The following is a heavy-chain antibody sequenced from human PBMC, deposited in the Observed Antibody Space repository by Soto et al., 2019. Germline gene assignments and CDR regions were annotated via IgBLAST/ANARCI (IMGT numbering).Heavy chain of an antibody. CDR1: GVSVSSGSYY. J-gene: IGHJ6*02. D-gene: IGHD4-4*01. CDR3: ARTYCTTTACQAHGIDV. Sequence: AETLSLTCTVSGVSVSSGSYYWTWIRPPQGLGLKWRGYNNYSATTNYNPPLNTRNTITVDTSVNQFSLKLSSVTAADTAVYFCARTYCTTTACQAHGIDVWGQGTTVTVSS. CDR2: NNYSATT. V-gene: IGHV4-61*01.